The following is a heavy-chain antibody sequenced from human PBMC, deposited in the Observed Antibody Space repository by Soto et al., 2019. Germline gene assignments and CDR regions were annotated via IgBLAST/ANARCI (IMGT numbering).Heavy chain of an antibody. D-gene: IGHD6-13*01. CDR1: GFTFSSYW. CDR3: ARIAASGRGWDV. V-gene: IGHV3-7*01. Sequence: EVQLVESGGGLVQPGGSLRLSCVDSGFTFSSYWMSWVRQAPVKGLEWVGNIKQDGSEENYVDSVKGRFTISRDNAKNSMYLQMYSLRVEDTAVYYCARIAASGRGWDVWGKGTTVGVSS. J-gene: IGHJ6*04. CDR2: IKQDGSEE.